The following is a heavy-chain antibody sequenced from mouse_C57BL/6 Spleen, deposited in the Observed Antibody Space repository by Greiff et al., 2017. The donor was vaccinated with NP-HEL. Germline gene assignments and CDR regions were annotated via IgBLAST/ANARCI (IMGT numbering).Heavy chain of an antibody. CDR1: GYTFTSYW. CDR3: ARGYYGSSSFAY. V-gene: IGHV1-55*01. Sequence: QVQLQQPGAELVKPGASVKMSCKASGYTFTSYWITWVKQRPGQGLEWIGDIYPGSGRNNYNEKFKSKATLTVDTSSSTAYMQLSSLTSEDSAVYYCARGYYGSSSFAYWGQGTLVTVSA. J-gene: IGHJ3*01. D-gene: IGHD1-1*01. CDR2: IYPGSGRN.